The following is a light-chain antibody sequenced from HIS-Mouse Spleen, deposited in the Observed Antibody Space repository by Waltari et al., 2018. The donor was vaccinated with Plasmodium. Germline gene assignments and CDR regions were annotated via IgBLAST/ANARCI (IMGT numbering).Light chain of an antibody. CDR1: QSVSSN. V-gene: IGKV3-15*01. Sequence: EIVMTQSPATLSVSPGERATLSCRASQSVSSNLAWSQQKPGQAPRLRIYGASTRATGIPARFSGSGSGTEFTLTISSLQSEDFAVYYCQQYNNWSFTFGPGTKVDIK. CDR2: GAS. CDR3: QQYNNWSFT. J-gene: IGKJ3*01.